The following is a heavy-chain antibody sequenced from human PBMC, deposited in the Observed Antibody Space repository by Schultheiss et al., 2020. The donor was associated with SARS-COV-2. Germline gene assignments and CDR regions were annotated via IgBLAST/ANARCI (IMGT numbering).Heavy chain of an antibody. CDR3: ARAAQGMTTPDY. CDR1: GFTFSDYY. CDR2: ILSSGSYT. Sequence: GGSLRLSCAASGFTFSDYYMSWIRQAPGKGLEWVSHILSSGSYTNYADSVKGRFTISRDNAKSLLFLQMNSLRAEDTAVYYCARAAQGMTTPDYWGQGTLVTVSS. V-gene: IGHV3-11*06. J-gene: IGHJ4*02. D-gene: IGHD4-17*01.